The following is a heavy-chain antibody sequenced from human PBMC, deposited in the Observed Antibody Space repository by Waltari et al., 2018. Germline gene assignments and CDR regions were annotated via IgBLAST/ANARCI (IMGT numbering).Heavy chain of an antibody. Sequence: QVQLVESGGGVVQPGGSLRLSCAASGFTFSSYGMHWVRQARGKEREVGAFIVYDGSNKYYAESVKGRFTISRDNSKNTLYMQMNSLRAEDTAVYYCAKERSARPDYWGQGTLVTVSS. CDR1: GFTFSSYG. CDR2: IVYDGSNK. D-gene: IGHD6-6*01. CDR3: AKERSARPDY. V-gene: IGHV3-30*02. J-gene: IGHJ4*02.